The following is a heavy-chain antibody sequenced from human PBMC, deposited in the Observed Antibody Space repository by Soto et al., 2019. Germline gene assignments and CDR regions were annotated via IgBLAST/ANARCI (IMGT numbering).Heavy chain of an antibody. CDR1: GYNFASYW. J-gene: IGHJ4*02. CDR2: SDPDDSEI. Sequence: EVQLVQSGAEVKQPGESLRISRKASGYNFASYWIVWVRRMPGKGRVRLVKSDPDDSEIKYSRLFQGHDTTTIDTSISTVCLQWSSLKASYTAKYFWARTFEGNAESDFWGRGTLVTVSS. V-gene: IGHV5-10-1*03. CDR3: ARTFEGNAESDF. D-gene: IGHD3-9*01.